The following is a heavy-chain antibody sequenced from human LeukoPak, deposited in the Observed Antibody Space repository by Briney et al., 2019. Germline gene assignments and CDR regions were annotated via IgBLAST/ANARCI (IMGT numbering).Heavy chain of an antibody. D-gene: IGHD4-17*01. V-gene: IGHV3-30*18. J-gene: IGHJ4*02. CDR1: GFTFSSYG. Sequence: GGSLRLSCAASGFTFSSYGMHWVRQAPGKGLEWVAVISYDGSNKYYADSVKGRFTISRDNSKNTLYLQMNSLRAEDTAVYYCAKEAHGDYGPNWGQGTLVTVSS. CDR2: ISYDGSNK. CDR3: AKEAHGDYGPN.